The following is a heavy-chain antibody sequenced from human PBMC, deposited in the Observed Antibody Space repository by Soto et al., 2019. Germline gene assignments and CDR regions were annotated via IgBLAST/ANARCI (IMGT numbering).Heavy chain of an antibody. V-gene: IGHV3-9*01. CDR3: AKVSFHYGDYPEYYFDF. CDR2: ISWNSGSI. J-gene: IGHJ4*02. Sequence: SCAASGFTFDDYAMHWVRQAPGKGLEWVSGISWNSGSIGYADSVKGRFTISRDNAKNSLYLQMNSLRAEDTALYYCAKVSFHYGDYPEYYFDFWGQGTLVTVSS. D-gene: IGHD4-17*01. CDR1: GFTFDDYA.